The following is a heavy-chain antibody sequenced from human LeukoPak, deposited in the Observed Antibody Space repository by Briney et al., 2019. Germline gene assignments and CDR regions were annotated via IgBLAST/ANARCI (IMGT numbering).Heavy chain of an antibody. V-gene: IGHV1-69*06. Sequence: SVKVSCKASGGTFSGYAISWVRQAPGQGLEWMGGIIPIFGTVNYAQKFQDRVTITADKSTSTAYMELSSLRSEDTAVYYRARSLFRFLEWSYRSYYYYYMDVWGKGTTVTVSS. CDR2: IIPIFGTV. CDR1: GGTFSGYA. CDR3: ARSLFRFLEWSYRSYYYYYMDV. J-gene: IGHJ6*03. D-gene: IGHD3-3*01.